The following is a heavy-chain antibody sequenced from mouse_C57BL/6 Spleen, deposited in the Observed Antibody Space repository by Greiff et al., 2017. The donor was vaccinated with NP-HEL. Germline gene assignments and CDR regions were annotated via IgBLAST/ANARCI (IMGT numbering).Heavy chain of an antibody. CDR2: IYPRSGNT. J-gene: IGHJ3*01. CDR1: GYTFTSYG. Sequence: QVQLQQSGAELARPGASVKLSCKASGYTFTSYGISWVKQRTGQGLEWIGEIYPRSGNTYYNEKFKGKATLTADKSSSTAYMELRSLTSEDSAVYFCARRSITTEFAYWGQGTLVTVSA. CDR3: ARRSITTEFAY. D-gene: IGHD1-2*01. V-gene: IGHV1-81*01.